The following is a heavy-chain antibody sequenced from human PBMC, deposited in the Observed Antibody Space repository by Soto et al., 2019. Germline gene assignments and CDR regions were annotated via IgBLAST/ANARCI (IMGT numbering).Heavy chain of an antibody. CDR2: INPNSGGT. CDR3: ARTRITIFGVATKFDY. CDR1: GYTFTGYY. V-gene: IGHV1-2*02. J-gene: IGHJ4*02. D-gene: IGHD3-3*01. Sequence: QVQLVQSGAEVKKPGASVKVSCKASGYTFTGYYMHWVRQAPGQGLEWMGWINPNSGGTNYAQKFQGRVTMTRDTSISTAYMELSRLRSDDTAVYYCARTRITIFGVATKFDYWGQGTLVTVSS.